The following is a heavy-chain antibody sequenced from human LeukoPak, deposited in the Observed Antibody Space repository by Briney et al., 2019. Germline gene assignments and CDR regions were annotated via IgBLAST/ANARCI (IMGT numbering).Heavy chain of an antibody. J-gene: IGHJ4*02. D-gene: IGHD3-10*01. CDR2: IYNSGST. V-gene: IGHV4-59*01. CDR3: ARDRELGY. CDR1: GDSISIYY. Sequence: SETRSFTCSVSGDSISIYYWSWIRQPPGKGLEWIGYIYNSGSTNYNPSLKSRVTISVDTSKNQFSLKLTSVTAADTAVYYCARDRELGYWGQGTLVTVSS.